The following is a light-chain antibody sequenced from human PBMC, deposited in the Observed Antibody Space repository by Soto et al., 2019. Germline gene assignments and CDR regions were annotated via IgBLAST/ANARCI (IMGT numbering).Light chain of an antibody. V-gene: IGLV2-14*01. CDR2: EVS. CDR3: TSSSRYRVLV. CDR1: SSDIGGYKY. J-gene: IGLJ3*02. Sequence: QSVLTQPASVSGSLGQSITISCTGTSSDIGGYKYVSWYQQHPGKAPKLIIFEVSNRPSGVSDRFSGSNSGNTASLTISGLQAEDEPDYYCTSSSRYRVLVFGGGTKATVL.